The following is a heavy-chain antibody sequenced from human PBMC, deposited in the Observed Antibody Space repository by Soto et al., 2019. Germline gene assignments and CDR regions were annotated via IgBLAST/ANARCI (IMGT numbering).Heavy chain of an antibody. CDR2: VYYSGGT. Sequence: QAQLQESAPGLVKPSETLSLTCTVSVDSISSVSGDSISNHYGRGVRTPPGKGLEWIGSVYYSGGTNDSPSVQSRVSMSVDTAKNLFSLKVRSVASADTAVYDCARAMGDWGMYYCYGGMGAGGQETTVAFSS. CDR1: VDSISSVSGDSISNHY. D-gene: IGHD2-21*02. V-gene: IGHV4-61*01. J-gene: IGHJ6*02. CDR3: ARAMGDWGMYYCYGGMGA.